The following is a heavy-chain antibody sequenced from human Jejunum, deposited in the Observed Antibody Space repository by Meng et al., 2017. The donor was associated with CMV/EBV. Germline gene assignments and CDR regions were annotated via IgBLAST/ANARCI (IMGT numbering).Heavy chain of an antibody. CDR2: ISSYSGNT. CDR1: GYTCNIYG. J-gene: IGHJ4*02. CDR3: AREANGGLAGFDY. V-gene: IGHV1-18*01. Sequence: CKASGYTCNIYGISWVRQAPGQGLEYMGWISSYSGNTEYAQKFQGRLTVTTDTSTNTAYMELRNLRSDDTAMYYCAREANGGLAGFDYWGQGTLVTVSS. D-gene: IGHD3-16*01.